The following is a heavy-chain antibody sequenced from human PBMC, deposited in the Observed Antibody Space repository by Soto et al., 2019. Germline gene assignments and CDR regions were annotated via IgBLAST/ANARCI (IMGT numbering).Heavy chain of an antibody. CDR3: ARDQETTVTGYYYYGMDV. D-gene: IGHD4-17*01. V-gene: IGHV3-53*01. CDR2: IYSGGST. J-gene: IGHJ6*02. Sequence: EVQLVESGGGLIQPGGSLRLSCAASGFTVSSNYMSWVRQAPGKGLEWVSVIYSGGSTYYADSVKGRFTISRDNSKNTLYLQMNSLRAEDTAVYYCARDQETTVTGYYYYGMDVWGQGTTVTVSS. CDR1: GFTVSSNY.